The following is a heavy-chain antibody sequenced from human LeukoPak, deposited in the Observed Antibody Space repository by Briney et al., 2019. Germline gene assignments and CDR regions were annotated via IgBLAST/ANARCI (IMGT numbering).Heavy chain of an antibody. D-gene: IGHD4-17*01. V-gene: IGHV3-11*01. CDR1: GFTFSDYY. J-gene: IGHJ4*02. CDR2: ISSSGSTI. Sequence: GSLILSCAASGFTFSDYYMSWLRQAPGKGLEWVSYISSSGSTIYYADSVKGRFTISRDNAKNSLYLQMNSLRAEDTAVYYCARGMTTVTTVDYWGQGTLVTVSS. CDR3: ARGMTTVTTVDY.